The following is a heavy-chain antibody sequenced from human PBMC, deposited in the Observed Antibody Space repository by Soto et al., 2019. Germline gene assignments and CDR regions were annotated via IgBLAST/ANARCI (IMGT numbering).Heavy chain of an antibody. Sequence: GASVKVSCKASGGTSSSYAISWVRQAPGQGLEWMGGIIPIFGTANYAQKFQGRVTITADESTSTAYMELSSLRSEDTAVYYCARREGYYDFWSGYQSPDYYYYGMDVWGQGTTVTVSS. CDR2: IIPIFGTA. CDR1: GGTSSSYA. D-gene: IGHD3-3*01. V-gene: IGHV1-69*13. CDR3: ARREGYYDFWSGYQSPDYYYYGMDV. J-gene: IGHJ6*02.